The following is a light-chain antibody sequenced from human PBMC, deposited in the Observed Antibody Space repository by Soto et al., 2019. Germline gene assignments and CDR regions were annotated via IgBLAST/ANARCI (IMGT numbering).Light chain of an antibody. CDR3: QQLNTSPLFT. Sequence: DIQLTQSPSFLSASVGDRVTITCRASQDISRYLAWYQQKAGKAPKLLIYAASTLQKGAPSRFSGSGSGTEFTLTISSLQPDDFATYYCQQLNTSPLFTFGPGTEVDI. CDR1: QDISRY. V-gene: IGKV1-9*01. CDR2: AAS. J-gene: IGKJ3*01.